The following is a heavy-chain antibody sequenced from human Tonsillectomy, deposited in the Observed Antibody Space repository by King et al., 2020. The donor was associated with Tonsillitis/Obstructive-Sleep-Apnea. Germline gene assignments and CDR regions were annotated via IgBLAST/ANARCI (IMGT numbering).Heavy chain of an antibody. V-gene: IGHV3-64D*06. CDR3: AGISPNGTFDY. CDR1: GFTFSSYA. J-gene: IGHJ4*02. Sequence: VQLVESGGGLVQPGGSLRLSCSASGFTFSSYAMHWVRRAPGRGLEYVSAMSNNGGNTYYADSVKGRFTISRDNSKSTLYLQMSSLRAEDTALYYCAGISPNGTFDYWGQGTLVTISS. D-gene: IGHD2-8*01. CDR2: MSNNGGNT.